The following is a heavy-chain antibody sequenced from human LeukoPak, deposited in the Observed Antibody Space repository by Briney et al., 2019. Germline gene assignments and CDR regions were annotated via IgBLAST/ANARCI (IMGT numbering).Heavy chain of an antibody. CDR1: GFTFGDYA. Sequence: GESLRLSCTASGFTFGDYAMSWVRQAPGKGLEWVGFIRSKAYGGTTEYAASVKGRFTISRDDSKSIAYLQMNSLKTEDTAVYYCTRESYSSSPWFDYWGQGTLVIVSS. CDR2: IRSKAYGGTT. J-gene: IGHJ4*02. CDR3: TRESYSSSPWFDY. D-gene: IGHD6-6*01. V-gene: IGHV3-49*04.